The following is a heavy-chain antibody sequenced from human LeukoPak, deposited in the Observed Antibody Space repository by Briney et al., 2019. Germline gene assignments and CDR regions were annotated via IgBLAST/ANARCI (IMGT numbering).Heavy chain of an antibody. D-gene: IGHD3-22*01. J-gene: IGHJ4*02. CDR3: ARSPSGYRFDS. Sequence: AETLSLTCAVSGGYVNRGTFFWTWNRKPPGKGPEWIGYISNSGSTNYHPSLKSRVTISSDTSKTQFTLKLTSVTAADTTVYYCARSPSGYRFDSWGQGTLVTVSS. CDR1: GGYVNRGTFF. CDR2: ISNSGST. V-gene: IGHV4-61*01.